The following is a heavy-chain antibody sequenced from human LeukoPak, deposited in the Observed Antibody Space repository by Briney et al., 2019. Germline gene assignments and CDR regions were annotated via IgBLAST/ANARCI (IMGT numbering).Heavy chain of an antibody. D-gene: IGHD1-7*01. J-gene: IGHJ6*02. Sequence: GGSLRLSCAASGFTFSRNWISWVRQTPGKGLEWVANIKEDGSEEHYMDSVKGRFTISRDNAKNSLYLEMNSLRAEDTAVYYCASNWNYVRGYGMDVWGQGTTVIVSS. CDR1: GFTFSRNW. CDR2: IKEDGSEE. V-gene: IGHV3-7*01. CDR3: ASNWNYVRGYGMDV.